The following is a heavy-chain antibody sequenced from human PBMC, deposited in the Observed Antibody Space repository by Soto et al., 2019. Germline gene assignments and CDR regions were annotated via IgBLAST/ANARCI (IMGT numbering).Heavy chain of an antibody. V-gene: IGHV4-39*01. CDR1: GGSISSSSYY. D-gene: IGHD4-17*01. CDR3: ARLESLRWLYFDY. Sequence: PSETLSLTYTVSGGSISSSSYYWGWIRQPPGKGLEWIGSIYYSGSTYYNPSLKSRVTISVDTSKNQFSLKLSSVTAADTAVYYCARLESLRWLYFDYWGQGTLVTVSS. J-gene: IGHJ4*02. CDR2: IYYSGST.